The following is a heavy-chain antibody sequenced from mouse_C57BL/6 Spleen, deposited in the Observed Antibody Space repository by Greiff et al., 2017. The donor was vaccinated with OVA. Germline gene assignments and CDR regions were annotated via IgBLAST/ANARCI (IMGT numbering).Heavy chain of an antibody. CDR1: GFTFTDYY. J-gene: IGHJ4*01. CDR2: IRNKANGYTT. V-gene: IGHV7-3*01. Sequence: DVQLVESGGGLVQPGGSLSLSCAASGFTFTDYYMSWVRQPPGKALEWLGFIRNKANGYTTEYSASVKGRFTISRDNSQSILYLQMNALRAEDSATYYCARRTGTGAMDYWGQGTSVTVSS. D-gene: IGHD4-1*01. CDR3: ARRTGTGAMDY.